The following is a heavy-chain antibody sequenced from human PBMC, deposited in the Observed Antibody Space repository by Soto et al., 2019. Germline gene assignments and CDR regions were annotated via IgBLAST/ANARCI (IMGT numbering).Heavy chain of an antibody. D-gene: IGHD7-27*01. CDR2: ISSSSSVI. V-gene: IGHV3-48*01. CDR3: ARDLSWGSNWYYYMDV. Sequence: RLSCATSGFILSDCAMNWVRQAPGKGLEWVSYISSSSSVIDYADSVKGRFTVSRDNARNSLYLQMNSLRAEDTAVYYCARDLSWGSNWYYYMDVWGKGTTVTVSS. J-gene: IGHJ6*03. CDR1: GFILSDCA.